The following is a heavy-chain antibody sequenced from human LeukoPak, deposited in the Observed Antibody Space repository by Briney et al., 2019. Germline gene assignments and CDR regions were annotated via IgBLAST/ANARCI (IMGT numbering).Heavy chain of an antibody. CDR3: ARGHDYYSEYFQH. V-gene: IGHV4-61*02. CDR2: IDHGGVT. D-gene: IGHD1-26*01. J-gene: IGHJ1*01. CDR1: GASIDFESYY. Sequence: PSETLSLTCTVSGASIDFESYYWSWVRQSAGKGLEWIGRIDHGGVTNYNPSLQSRVTISLDTSQKQFSLKLNSVTAADTAVYYCARGHDYYSEYFQHWGRGTLVSVSS.